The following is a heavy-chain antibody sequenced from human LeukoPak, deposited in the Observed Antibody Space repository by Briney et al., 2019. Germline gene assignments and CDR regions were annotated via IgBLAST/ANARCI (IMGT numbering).Heavy chain of an antibody. J-gene: IGHJ1*01. D-gene: IGHD2-15*01. Sequence: SETLSLTCTVSGGSISSYYWSWLRQPPGKGLEWLGYIYYSGSTNYNPSLKSRVTISVDTSKNQFSLKLSSVTAADTAMYYCARRLLGYCSGVSCYSGYFQHWGQGTLVTVSS. CDR1: GGSISSYY. CDR3: ARRLLGYCSGVSCYSGYFQH. V-gene: IGHV4-59*12. CDR2: IYYSGST.